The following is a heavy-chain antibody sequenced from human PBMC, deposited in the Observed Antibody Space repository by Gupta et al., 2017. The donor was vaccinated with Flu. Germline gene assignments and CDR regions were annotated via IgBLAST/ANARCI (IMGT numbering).Heavy chain of an antibody. Sequence: EVQLVESGGGLVQPGGSLRLSCAASGFTVSSNYMSWVRQAPGKGLEWVSVIYSGGSTYYADSVKGRFTISRDNSKNTLYLQMNSLRAEDTAVYYCARDRGAYYDSSSYFDYWGQGTRVTVSS. CDR3: ARDRGAYYDSSSYFDY. D-gene: IGHD3-22*01. CDR2: IYSGGST. CDR1: GFTVSSNY. V-gene: IGHV3-66*02. J-gene: IGHJ4*02.